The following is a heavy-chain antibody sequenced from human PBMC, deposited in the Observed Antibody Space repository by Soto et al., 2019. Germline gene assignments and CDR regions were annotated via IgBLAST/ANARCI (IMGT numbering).Heavy chain of an antibody. CDR3: ARQIYDSDAGPNFQYYYDS. CDR1: GYSFAGYW. D-gene: IGHD6-13*01. J-gene: IGHJ4*02. V-gene: IGHV5-10-1*01. Sequence: GASLKISCKGSGYSFAGYWITWVRQKPGKGLEWMGRIDPSDSQTYYSPSFRGHVTISATKSITTVFLQWSSLRASDTAMYYCARQIYDSDAGPNFQYYYDSWGQGTPVTVSS. CDR2: IDPSDSQT.